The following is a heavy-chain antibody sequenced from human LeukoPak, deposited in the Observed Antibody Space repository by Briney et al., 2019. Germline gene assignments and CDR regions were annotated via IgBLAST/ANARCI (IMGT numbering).Heavy chain of an antibody. J-gene: IGHJ4*02. V-gene: IGHV3-7*03. CDR3: AKDMMLAVAGRLDY. CDR2: IKQDGSEK. CDR1: GFTFSSYW. Sequence: PGGSLRLSCAASGFTFSSYWMSWVRQAPGKGLEWVANIKQDGSEKYYVDSVKGRFTISRDNAKNSLYLQMNSLRAEDTALYYCAKDMMLAVAGRLDYWGQGILVTVSS. D-gene: IGHD6-19*01.